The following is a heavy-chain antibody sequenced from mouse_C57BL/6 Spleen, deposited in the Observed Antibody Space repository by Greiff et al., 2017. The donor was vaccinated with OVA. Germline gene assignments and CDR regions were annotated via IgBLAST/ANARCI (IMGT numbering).Heavy chain of an antibody. D-gene: IGHD1-1*01. CDR1: GYTFTDYE. J-gene: IGHJ2*01. V-gene: IGHV1-15*01. CDR3: TRITTVVVPDY. Sequence: QVQLQQSGAELVRPGASVTLSCKASGYTFTDYEMHWVKQTPVHGLEWIGAIDPETGGTAYNQKFKGKAILTADKSSSTAYMELRSLTSEDSAVYYCTRITTVVVPDYWGQGTTLTVSA. CDR2: IDPETGGT.